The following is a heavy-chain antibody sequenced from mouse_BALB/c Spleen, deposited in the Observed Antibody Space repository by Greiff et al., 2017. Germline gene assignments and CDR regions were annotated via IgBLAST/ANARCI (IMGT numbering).Heavy chain of an antibody. CDR3: ARDRYDAWFAY. V-gene: IGHV1-7*01. D-gene: IGHD2-14*01. J-gene: IGHJ3*01. CDR1: GYTFTSYW. CDR2: INPSTGYT. Sequence: QVQLKESGAEPAKPGASVKMSCKASGYTFTSYWMHWVKQRPGQGLEWIGYINPSTGYTEYNQKFKDKATLTADKSTSTAYMQLSSLTSEDSAVYYCARDRYDAWFAYWGQGTLSLSLQ.